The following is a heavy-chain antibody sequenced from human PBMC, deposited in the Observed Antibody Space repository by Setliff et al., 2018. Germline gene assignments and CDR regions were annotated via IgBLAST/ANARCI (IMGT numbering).Heavy chain of an antibody. Sequence: GASVKVSCKASGYTFTSYGISWVRQAPGQGLEWMGWISAYNGKTEYSQKVQGRVTMITDRSTSTIYMELRSLRSDDTAMYYCARDAPYTNTWRYFDHWGQGTLVTVSS. D-gene: IGHD6-13*01. CDR3: ARDAPYTNTWRYFDH. V-gene: IGHV1-18*01. CDR1: GYTFTSYG. CDR2: ISAYNGKT. J-gene: IGHJ4*02.